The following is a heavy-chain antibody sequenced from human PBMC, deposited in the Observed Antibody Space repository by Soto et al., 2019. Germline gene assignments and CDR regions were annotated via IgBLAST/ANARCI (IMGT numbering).Heavy chain of an antibody. D-gene: IGHD1-7*01. Sequence: QVQLQESGPGLVKPSQTLSLTCTVSGGSISSGDYYWSWIRQPPGKGLEWIGYIYYSGSTYYNPSLKSRVTISVDTSKNQFSLKLSSVTAADTAVYYCARGDGWNYGWRGNFDYWGQGTLVTVCS. CDR2: IYYSGST. V-gene: IGHV4-30-4*01. J-gene: IGHJ4*02. CDR1: GGSISSGDYY. CDR3: ARGDGWNYGWRGNFDY.